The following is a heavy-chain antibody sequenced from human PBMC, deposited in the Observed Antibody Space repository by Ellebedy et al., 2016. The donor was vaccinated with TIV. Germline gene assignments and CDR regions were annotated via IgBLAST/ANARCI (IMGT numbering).Heavy chain of an antibody. Sequence: PGGSLRLFCAASGFTFSSYSMNRVRQAPGKGLEWVSSISSSSSYIYYADSVKGRFTISRDNAKNSLYLQMNSLRAEDTAVYYCASWVNCSSTSCYNYWGQGTLVTVSS. V-gene: IGHV3-21*01. CDR2: ISSSSSYI. J-gene: IGHJ4*02. CDR3: ASWVNCSSTSCYNY. D-gene: IGHD2-2*02. CDR1: GFTFSSYS.